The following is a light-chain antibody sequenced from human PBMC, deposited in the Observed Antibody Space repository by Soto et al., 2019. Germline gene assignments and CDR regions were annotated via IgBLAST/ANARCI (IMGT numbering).Light chain of an antibody. V-gene: IGLV1-40*01. J-gene: IGLJ1*01. CDR2: GNS. Sequence: QPVLTQPPSVSGGPGQRVTISCTGSSSNIGAGYDVHWYEQLPGTPPKLLVYGNSNRPSGVPDRFSGSKSVTSASLAITGLQAEDEADYYCQYYDSSLSGYVFGTGTKLTVL. CDR1: SSNIGAGYD. CDR3: QYYDSSLSGYV.